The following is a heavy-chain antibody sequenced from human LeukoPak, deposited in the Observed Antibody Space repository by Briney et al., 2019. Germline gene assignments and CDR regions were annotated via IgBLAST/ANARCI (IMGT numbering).Heavy chain of an antibody. CDR3: ARGAARMVEVATIISFEY. D-gene: IGHD5-24*01. CDR1: GGSFSGYY. CDR2: INHSGST. V-gene: IGHV4-34*01. Sequence: SETLSLTCAVYGGSFSGYYWSWIRQPPGKGLEWIGEINHSGSTNYNPSLKSRVTISVDTSKNQFSLKLSSVTAADTAVYYCARGAARMVEVATIISFEYWGQGTLVTVSS. J-gene: IGHJ4*02.